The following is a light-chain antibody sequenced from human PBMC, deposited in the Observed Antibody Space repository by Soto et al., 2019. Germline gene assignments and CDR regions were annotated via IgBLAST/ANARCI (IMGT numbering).Light chain of an antibody. Sequence: SVLTQPPSASETPGQRVTISCSGISSNIGINTVDWFQQLPGTAPKLLIYNNNQRPSGVPDRFSGSKSGTSASLAISGLQPEEEADYYCEAWDDSLNGYVFGTGTKVTVL. CDR2: NNN. J-gene: IGLJ1*01. CDR1: SSNIGINT. V-gene: IGLV1-44*01. CDR3: EAWDDSLNGYV.